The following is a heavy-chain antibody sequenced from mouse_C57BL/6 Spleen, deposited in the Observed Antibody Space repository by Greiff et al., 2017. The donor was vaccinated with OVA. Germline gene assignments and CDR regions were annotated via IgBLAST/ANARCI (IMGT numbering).Heavy chain of an antibody. V-gene: IGHV1-52*01. J-gene: IGHJ1*03. CDR3: ARGGRRGYFDV. D-gene: IGHD1-1*01. CDR2: IDPSDSET. Sequence: QVQLQQPGAELVRPGSSVKLYCKASGYTFTSYWMHWVKQRPIQGLEWIGNIDPSDSETHYNQKFKDKATLTVDKSSSTASMQLSSLTSEDSAVYYCARGGRRGYFDVWGTGTTVTVAS. CDR1: GYTFTSYW.